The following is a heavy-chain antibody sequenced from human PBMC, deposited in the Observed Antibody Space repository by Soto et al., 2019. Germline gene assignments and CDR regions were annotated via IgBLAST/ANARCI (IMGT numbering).Heavy chain of an antibody. J-gene: IGHJ6*02. Sequence: QLQLQESGSGLVKPSQTLSLTCAVSGGSISSGGYSWSWIRQPPGKGLEWIGYIYHSGSTYYNPSFKGRVTISVDRSKNQFSLKLSSVTAADTAVYYCARAHYGDYGYGMDVWGQGTTVTVSS. CDR3: ARAHYGDYGYGMDV. CDR1: GGSISSGGYS. D-gene: IGHD4-17*01. V-gene: IGHV4-30-2*01. CDR2: IYHSGST.